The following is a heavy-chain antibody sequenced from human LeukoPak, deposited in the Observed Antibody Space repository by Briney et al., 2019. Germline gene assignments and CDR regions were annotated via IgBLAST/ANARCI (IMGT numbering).Heavy chain of an antibody. CDR1: GGAFSGYY. Sequence: KPSETLSLTCAVYGGAFSGYYWSWIRQPPGKGLGWIGEINHSGSTSYNPSLKSRVTISVDTSKNQFSLKLSSVTAADTAVYYCARGPRYYDFWSGYQNWFDPWGQGTLVTVSS. CDR2: INHSGST. J-gene: IGHJ5*02. V-gene: IGHV4-34*01. CDR3: ARGPRYYDFWSGYQNWFDP. D-gene: IGHD3-3*01.